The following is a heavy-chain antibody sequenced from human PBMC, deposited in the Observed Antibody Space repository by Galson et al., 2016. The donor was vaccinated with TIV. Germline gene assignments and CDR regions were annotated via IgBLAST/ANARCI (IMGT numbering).Heavy chain of an antibody. CDR1: GFPFIHYS. V-gene: IGHV3-21*01. J-gene: IGHJ4*02. CDR2: VSSSGRFL. D-gene: IGHD5-18*01. CDR3: ARVKGDGEYSYGAFDF. Sequence: SLRLSCAGFGFPFIHYSVNWVRQAPGKGLEWVASVSSSGRFLYYADSVKGRFTISKDNAKNSLNLKMNSLRVEDTAVYYCARVKGDGEYSYGAFDFWGQGTQVTVSS.